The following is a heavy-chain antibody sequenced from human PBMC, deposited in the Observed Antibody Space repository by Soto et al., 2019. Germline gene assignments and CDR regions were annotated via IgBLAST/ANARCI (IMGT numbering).Heavy chain of an antibody. Sequence: RWIPQPPRKGLEWIGHIYYSGSTNYSPSLKRRVSISIDTSKRQFSLNLRSVTAADTAVYYCARAGSGSYYDLNWFYPWGQGKVVTVSS. CDR2: IYYSGST. J-gene: IGHJ5*02. CDR3: ARAGSGSYYDLNWFYP. D-gene: IGHD1-26*01. V-gene: IGHV4-59*01.